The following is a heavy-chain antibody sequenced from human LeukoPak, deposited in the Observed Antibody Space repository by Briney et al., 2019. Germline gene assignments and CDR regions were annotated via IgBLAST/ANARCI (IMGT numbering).Heavy chain of an antibody. CDR3: ARHRGEVIYGDYFDY. CDR2: IYPGDSDT. Sequence: KPGESLKISCKGSGYSFTSYWIGWVRQMPGKGLEWMGIIYPGDSDTRYSPSFQGQVTISADKSISTAYLQWSSLKASDTAMYYCARHRGEVIYGDYFDYWGQGTLVTVSS. D-gene: IGHD4-17*01. V-gene: IGHV5-51*01. J-gene: IGHJ4*02. CDR1: GYSFTSYW.